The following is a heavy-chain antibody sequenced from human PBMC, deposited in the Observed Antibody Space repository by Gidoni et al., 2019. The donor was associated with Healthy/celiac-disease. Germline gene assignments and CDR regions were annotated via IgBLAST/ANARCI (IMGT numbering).Heavy chain of an antibody. D-gene: IGHD2-2*02. J-gene: IGHJ5*02. CDR3: ARRPSFVVPAAIGGWFDP. CDR1: GGSISSSSYY. Sequence: QLQLQESGPGLVKPSETLSLTCTVSGGSISSSSYYWGWIRQPPGKGLEWIGSIYYSGSTYYNPSLKSRVTISVDTSKNQFSLKLSSVTAADTAVYYCARRPSFVVPAAIGGWFDPWGQGTLVTVSS. V-gene: IGHV4-39*01. CDR2: IYYSGST.